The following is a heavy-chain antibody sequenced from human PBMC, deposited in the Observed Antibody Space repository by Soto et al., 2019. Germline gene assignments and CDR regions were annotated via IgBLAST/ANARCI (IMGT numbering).Heavy chain of an antibody. CDR3: AKDGGYSYGYSPRYYYGMDV. V-gene: IGHV3-23*01. J-gene: IGHJ6*02. Sequence: GGSLRLSCAASGFTFSSYSMSWVRQAPGKGLEWVSAISGSGGSTYYADSVKGRFTISRDNSKNTLYLQMNSLRAEDTAVYYCAKDGGYSYGYSPRYYYGMDVWGQGTTVTVSS. CDR2: ISGSGGST. D-gene: IGHD5-18*01. CDR1: GFTFSSYS.